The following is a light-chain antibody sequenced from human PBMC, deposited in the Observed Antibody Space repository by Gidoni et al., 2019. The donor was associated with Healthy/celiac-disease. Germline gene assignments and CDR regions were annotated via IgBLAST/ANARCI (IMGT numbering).Light chain of an antibody. CDR3: QQRSNWPPDT. CDR2: DAS. Sequence: EIVLTQSPATLYLSPGESATLSCRASQSVSSYLAWYHQKPGQAPRLLIYDASNRATGIPSRFSGSGSGTDVTLTISSLEPEDFAVYYCQQRSNWPPDTFXGXTKVEIK. V-gene: IGKV3-11*01. CDR1: QSVSSY. J-gene: IGKJ4*01.